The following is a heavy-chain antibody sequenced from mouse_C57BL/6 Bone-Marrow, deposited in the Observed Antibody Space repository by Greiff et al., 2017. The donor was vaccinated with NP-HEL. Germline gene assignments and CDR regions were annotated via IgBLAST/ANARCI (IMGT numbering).Heavy chain of an antibody. CDR1: GYTFTSYW. V-gene: IGHV1-55*01. CDR2: IYPGSGST. D-gene: IGHD1-1*01. J-gene: IGHJ2*01. CDR3: ASTTVVADFDY. Sequence: QVQLQQPGAELVKPGASVKMSCKASGYTFTSYWITWVKQRPGQGLEWIGDIYPGSGSTNYADKFKSKATLTVDTSSSTAYMQLSSLTSEDSAVYYCASTTVVADFDYWGQGTTLTVSS.